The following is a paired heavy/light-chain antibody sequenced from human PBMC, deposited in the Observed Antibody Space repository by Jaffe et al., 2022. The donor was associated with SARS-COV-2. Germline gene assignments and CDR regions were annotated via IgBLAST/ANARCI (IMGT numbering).Heavy chain of an antibody. V-gene: IGHV3-9*01. CDR3: AKDAAGDTAMVPYCFDY. Sequence: EVQLVESGGGLVQPGRSLRLSCAASGFTFDDYAMHWVRQAPGKGLEWVSGISWNSGSIGYADSVKGRFTISRDNAKNSLYLQMNSLRAEDTALYYCAKDAAGDTAMVPYCFDYWGQGTLVTVSS. CDR1: GFTFDDYA. J-gene: IGHJ4*02. D-gene: IGHD5-18*01. CDR2: ISWNSGSI.
Light chain of an antibody. J-gene: IGKJ4*01. V-gene: IGKV4-1*01. Sequence: DIVMTQSPDSLAVSLGERATINCKSSQSVLYSSNNKNYLAWYQQKPGQPPKLLIYWASTRESGVPDRFSGSGSGTDFTLTISSLQAEDVAVYYCQQYYSTPPCTFGGGTKVEIK. CDR2: WAS. CDR3: QQYYSTPPCT. CDR1: QSVLYSSNNKNY.